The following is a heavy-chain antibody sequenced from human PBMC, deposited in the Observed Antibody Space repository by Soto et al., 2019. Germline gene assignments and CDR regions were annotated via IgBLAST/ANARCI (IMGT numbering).Heavy chain of an antibody. J-gene: IGHJ4*02. CDR2: IYYSGST. D-gene: IGHD1-26*01. Sequence: QVQLQESGPGLVKPSETLSLTCTVSGGSISSYYWSWIRQPPGKGREWVGYIYYSGSTNYNPSLKRRVTISVNTSKNQFSLKLSSVTAADTAVYYCARRYGGNFDYWGQGTLVTVSS. CDR3: ARRYGGNFDY. CDR1: GGSISSYY. V-gene: IGHV4-59*01.